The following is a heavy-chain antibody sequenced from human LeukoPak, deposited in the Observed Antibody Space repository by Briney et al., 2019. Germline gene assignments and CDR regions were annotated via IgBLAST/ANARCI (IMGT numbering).Heavy chain of an antibody. D-gene: IGHD2-15*01. CDR1: GFTFSSYW. CDR3: VKGTVDPGWYYFDY. Sequence: GGSLRLSCAASGFTFSSYWMSWVRQAPGKGLGWVANIKQDGSEKYYVDSVKGRFTISRDNAKNSLYLQMNSLRAEDTAVYYCVKGTVDPGWYYFDYWGQGTLVTVSS. CDR2: IKQDGSEK. J-gene: IGHJ4*02. V-gene: IGHV3-7*01.